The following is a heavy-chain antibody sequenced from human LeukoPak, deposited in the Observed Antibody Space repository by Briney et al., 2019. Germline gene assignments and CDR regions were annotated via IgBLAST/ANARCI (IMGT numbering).Heavy chain of an antibody. V-gene: IGHV1-2*02. CDR2: INPNSGGT. CDR1: GYTFTGYY. J-gene: IGHJ4*02. CDR3: AGIPSGLPFERYFDY. D-gene: IGHD3-9*01. Sequence: ASVKVSCKASGYTFTGYYMHWVRQAPGQGLEWMGWINPNSGGTNYAQKFQGRVTMTRDTSISTAYMELSRLRSDDTAVYYCAGIPSGLPFERYFDYWGQGTLVTVSS.